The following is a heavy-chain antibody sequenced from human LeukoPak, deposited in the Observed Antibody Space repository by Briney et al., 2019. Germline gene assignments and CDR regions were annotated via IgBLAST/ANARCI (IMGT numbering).Heavy chain of an antibody. CDR2: ISSSGSTT. CDR1: RFTFSDYY. Sequence: GGSLRLSCAASRFTFSDYYMTWIRQAPGKGLEWVSYISSSGSTTHYADSVKGRFTISRDNAKNSLYVQMNNLRAEDTAVYYCARVPRSGGSIDYWGQGTLVTVSS. V-gene: IGHV3-11*01. D-gene: IGHD6-19*01. J-gene: IGHJ4*02. CDR3: ARVPRSGGSIDY.